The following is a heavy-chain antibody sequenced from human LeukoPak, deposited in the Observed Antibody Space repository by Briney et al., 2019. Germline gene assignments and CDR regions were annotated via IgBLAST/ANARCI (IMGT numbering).Heavy chain of an antibody. V-gene: IGHV1-46*01. CDR1: GYTFTSYY. J-gene: IGHJ4*02. Sequence: ASVKVSCKASGYTFTSYYMHWVRQAPGQGLEWMGIINPSGGSTSYAQKFQGRVTMTRDTSTSTAYMELSSLRSEDTAVYYCAKNYDFLTGYANWGQGTLVTVSS. D-gene: IGHD3-9*01. CDR2: INPSGGST. CDR3: AKNYDFLTGYAN.